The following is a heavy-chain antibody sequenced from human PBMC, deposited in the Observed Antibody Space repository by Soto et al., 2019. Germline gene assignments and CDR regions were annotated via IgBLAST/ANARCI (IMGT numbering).Heavy chain of an antibody. J-gene: IGHJ4*02. CDR1: GFTFSSYA. D-gene: IGHD4-17*01. Sequence: EVQLLETGGGLVQPGGSLRLSCAASGFTFSSYAMSWVRQAPGQGLEWVSAISGSGGSTYYEDSVKGRFTISRDNSKNTLYLQMNSLRAEDTAVYYCAKADGDYGYYFDYWGQGSLVTVSS. CDR2: ISGSGGST. CDR3: AKADGDYGYYFDY. V-gene: IGHV3-23*01.